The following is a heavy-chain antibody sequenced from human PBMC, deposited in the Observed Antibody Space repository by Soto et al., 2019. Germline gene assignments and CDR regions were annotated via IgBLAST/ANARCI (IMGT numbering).Heavy chain of an antibody. J-gene: IGHJ6*02. CDR2: IYHSGST. Sequence: SETLSLTCAVSGGSISSGGYSWSWIRQPPGKGLEWIGYIYHSGSTNYNPSLKSRVTISVDKSKNQFSLKLNSVTAADTAVYYCARVSGSYYYGMDVWGQGTTVIVS. CDR3: ARVSGSYYYGMDV. CDR1: GGSISSGGYS. V-gene: IGHV4-30-2*01.